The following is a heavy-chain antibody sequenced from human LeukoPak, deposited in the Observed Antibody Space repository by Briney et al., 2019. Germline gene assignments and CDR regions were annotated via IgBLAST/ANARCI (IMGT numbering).Heavy chain of an antibody. Sequence: GGSLRLSCAASGFNFRNYAMTWVRQAPGKGLEWVSRTSGSGDIKLYADSVKGRFTISRTNSENRLYLQMNSLRAEDTAVYYCANYRSGGGGYYSGLEHWGQGTLVAVSS. J-gene: IGHJ4*02. CDR1: GFNFRNYA. CDR2: TSGSGDIK. CDR3: ANYRSGGGGYYSGLEH. V-gene: IGHV3-23*01. D-gene: IGHD2-15*01.